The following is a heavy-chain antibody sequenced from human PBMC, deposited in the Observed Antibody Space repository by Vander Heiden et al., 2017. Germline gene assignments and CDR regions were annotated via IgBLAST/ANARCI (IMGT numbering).Heavy chain of an antibody. D-gene: IGHD2-2*01. CDR3: VRDRFVAVPTAAQHYYGMDV. CDR1: GGSISSYF. J-gene: IGHJ6*02. V-gene: IGHV4-59*01. Sequence: QLQLQGSGPGLVKPSETRSLTCSVSGGSISSYFWSWIRQPPGKGLEWIGYIDNSGSTDYNPSLKSRVTISRDTSKNQVSLKLNAVTAADTAVYYCVRDRFVAVPTAAQHYYGMDVWGQGTTVTVSS. CDR2: IDNSGST.